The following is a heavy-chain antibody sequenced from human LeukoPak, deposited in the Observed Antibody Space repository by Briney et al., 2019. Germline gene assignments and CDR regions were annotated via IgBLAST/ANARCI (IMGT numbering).Heavy chain of an antibody. V-gene: IGHV1-69*05. Sequence: SVKVSCKASGGTFSSYAISWVRQAPGQGLEWMGGIIPIFGTANYAQMFQGRVTITTDESTSTAYMELSSLRSEDTAVYYCARCGRNSCPRDAFDIWGQGTMVTVSS. CDR3: ARCGRNSCPRDAFDI. CDR1: GGTFSSYA. J-gene: IGHJ3*02. CDR2: IIPIFGTA. D-gene: IGHD2-2*01.